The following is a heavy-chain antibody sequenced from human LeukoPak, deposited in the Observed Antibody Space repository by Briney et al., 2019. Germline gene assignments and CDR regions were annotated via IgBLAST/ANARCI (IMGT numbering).Heavy chain of an antibody. Sequence: TSYAQKFQGRVTMTRDTSTSTVYMELSSLRSEDTAVYYCAMEGGWFVAKPTTVTTGGWFDPWGHGTLVTVSS. CDR2: T. V-gene: IGHV1-46*01. J-gene: IGHJ5*02. D-gene: IGHD4-17*01. CDR3: AMEGGWFVAKPTTVTTGGWFDP.